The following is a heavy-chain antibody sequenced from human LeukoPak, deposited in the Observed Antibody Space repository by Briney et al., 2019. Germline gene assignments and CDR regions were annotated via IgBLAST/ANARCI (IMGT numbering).Heavy chain of an antibody. V-gene: IGHV3-23*01. CDR2: ISGSGGST. Sequence: GGSLRLSCAASGFTFSSDAMSWVRQAPGKGLEWVSAISGSGGSTYYADSVKGRFTISRDNSKNTLYLQMNSLRAEDTAVYYCAKDSAYCGGDCYSYYFDYWGQGTLVTVSS. D-gene: IGHD2-21*02. CDR3: AKDSAYCGGDCYSYYFDY. CDR1: GFTFSSDA. J-gene: IGHJ4*02.